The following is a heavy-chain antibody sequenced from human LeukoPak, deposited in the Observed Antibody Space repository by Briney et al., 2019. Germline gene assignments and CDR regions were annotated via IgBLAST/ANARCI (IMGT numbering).Heavy chain of an antibody. CDR1: GGTFSSYA. CDR3: ARHPGYSSGWDYYYYGMDV. V-gene: IGHV1-69*13. CDR2: IIPIFGTA. J-gene: IGHJ6*02. D-gene: IGHD6-19*01. Sequence: ASVKVSCKASGGTFSSYAISWVRQAPGHGLEWMGGIIPIFGTANYAQKFQGRVTITADESTSTAYMELSSLTSEDTAVYYCARHPGYSSGWDYYYYGMDVWGQGTTVTVSS.